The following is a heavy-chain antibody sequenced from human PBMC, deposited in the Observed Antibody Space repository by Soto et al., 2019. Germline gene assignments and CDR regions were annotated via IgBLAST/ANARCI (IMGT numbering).Heavy chain of an antibody. D-gene: IGHD3-22*01. CDR2: IFWDDEK. CDR1: GFSLSTNGLG. Sequence: QITLKESGPTLVRPTQTLTVTCTFSGFSLSTNGLGVGWVRQSPGQALEWLAVIFWDDEKRYNPSLQTRLTITKGTSKNQVVLTMTDMDPVDTATYYCAHRPDYYDSRMDVWGQGTTVTVSS. CDR3: AHRPDYYDSRMDV. V-gene: IGHV2-5*02. J-gene: IGHJ6*02.